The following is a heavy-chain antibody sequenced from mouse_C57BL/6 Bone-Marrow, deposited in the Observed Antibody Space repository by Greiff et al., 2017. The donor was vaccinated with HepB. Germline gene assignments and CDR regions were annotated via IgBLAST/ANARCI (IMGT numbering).Heavy chain of an antibody. D-gene: IGHD1-1*01. CDR3: ARDYYGSSYWYFDV. Sequence: EVQVVESGGDSVKPGGSLKLSCAASGFTFSSYGMSWVRQTPDKRLEWVATISSGGSYTYYPDSVKGRFTISRDNAKNTLYLQMSSLKSEDTAMYYCARDYYGSSYWYFDVWGTGTTVTVSS. CDR2: ISSGGSYT. J-gene: IGHJ1*03. CDR1: GFTFSSYG. V-gene: IGHV5-6*01.